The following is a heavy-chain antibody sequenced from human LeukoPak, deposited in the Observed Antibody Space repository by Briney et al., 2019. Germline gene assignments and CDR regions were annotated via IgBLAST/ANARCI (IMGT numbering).Heavy chain of an antibody. Sequence: ASVRVSCKASGYTFTAYYIHWVRQAPGQGLVWLGWINPNSGDTNFAQKFQGRVTMTRDTSITTAYMELSRLKSDDTAVYYCARGLMSAVRVGYFDYWGQGTLVTVSS. CDR2: INPNSGDT. CDR3: ARGLMSAVRVGYFDY. J-gene: IGHJ4*02. CDR1: GYTFTAYY. V-gene: IGHV1-2*02. D-gene: IGHD2-8*01.